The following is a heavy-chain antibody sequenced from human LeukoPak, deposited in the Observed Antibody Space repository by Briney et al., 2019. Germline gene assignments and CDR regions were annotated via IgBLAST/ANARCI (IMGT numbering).Heavy chain of an antibody. CDR3: AKDPNFYYCMDV. CDR1: VFTFSSYG. V-gene: IGHV3-23*01. CDR2: ISGRRDST. J-gene: IGHJ6*03. Sequence: GGSLRLSCAASVFTFSSYGMHWVRQAPGKGLEWVSTISGRRDSTSYADSVKGRFTISRDNSKNTLYLQMNSLRAEDTAVYYCAKDPNFYYCMDVWGKGTTVTISS.